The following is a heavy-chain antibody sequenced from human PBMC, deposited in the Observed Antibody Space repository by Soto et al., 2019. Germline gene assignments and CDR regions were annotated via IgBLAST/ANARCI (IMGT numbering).Heavy chain of an antibody. CDR1: GDSISSSS. V-gene: IGHV4-4*07. D-gene: IGHD1-7*01. CDR2: VYPSGHT. CDR3: ARESGENWSYEAY. J-gene: IGHJ4*02. Sequence: SEPLHLTGAACGDSISSSSWNWLRQTPGTGLEWIGRVYPSGHTQYRSSFETRVTVSVDMSTNQFFLELRSVTAADTAVYYCARESGENWSYEAYWGQGTQVTVS.